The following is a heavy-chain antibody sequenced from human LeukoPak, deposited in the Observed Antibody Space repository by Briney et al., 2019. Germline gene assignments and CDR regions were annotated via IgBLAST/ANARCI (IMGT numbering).Heavy chain of an antibody. V-gene: IGHV3-23*01. Sequence: GGSLRLSCAASGFTFSSYAMSWVRQAPGKGLXXXXXXXXXXGSTYYADSVKGRFTISRDNSKNTLYLQMNSLRAEDTAVYYCAKDLYEFYDSSGYYPTPYDYWGQGTLVTVSS. D-gene: IGHD3-22*01. J-gene: IGHJ4*02. CDR2: XXXXXGST. CDR3: AKDLYEFYDSSGYYPTPYDY. CDR1: GFTFSSYA.